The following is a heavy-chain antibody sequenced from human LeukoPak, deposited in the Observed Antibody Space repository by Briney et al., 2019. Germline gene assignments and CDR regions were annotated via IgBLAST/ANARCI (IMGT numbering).Heavy chain of an antibody. J-gene: IGHJ4*02. V-gene: IGHV1-69*05. D-gene: IGHD4-23*01. Sequence: GASVKVSCKASGGTFSSYAISWVRQAPGQGLEWMGRIIPIFGTANYAQKFQGRVTITTEESTSTAYMELSSLRSEDTAVYYCARAGYDDYGGNLPFDYWGQGTLVTVSS. CDR3: ARAGYDDYGGNLPFDY. CDR2: IIPIFGTA. CDR1: GGTFSSYA.